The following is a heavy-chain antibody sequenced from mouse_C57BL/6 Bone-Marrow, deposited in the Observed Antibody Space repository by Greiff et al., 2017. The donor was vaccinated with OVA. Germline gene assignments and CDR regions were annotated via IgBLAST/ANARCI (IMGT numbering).Heavy chain of an antibody. J-gene: IGHJ2*01. CDR1: GYTFTDYC. D-gene: IGHD1-1*01. CDR2: INPNNGGT. CDR3: ARNYGSFYYFDY. Sequence: EVQLQQSGPELVKPGASVKISCKASGYTFTDYCMNWVKQSHGKSLEWIGDINPNNGGTSYNQKFKGKATLTVDKSSSTAYMELRSLTSEDSAVYYCARNYGSFYYFDYWGQGTTLTVSS. V-gene: IGHV1-26*01.